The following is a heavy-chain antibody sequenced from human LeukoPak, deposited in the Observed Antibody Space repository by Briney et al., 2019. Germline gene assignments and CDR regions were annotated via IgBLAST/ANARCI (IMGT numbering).Heavy chain of an antibody. D-gene: IGHD6-13*01. J-gene: IGHJ5*02. CDR3: ARSGSSWLAYNWFDP. Sequence: SVKVSCKASGGTFSSYAISWVRQAPGQGLEWMGGIIPIFGTANYAQKFQGRVTITTDESTSTAYMELSSLRSEDTAVYYCARSGSSWLAYNWFDPWGQGTLVTVSS. CDR1: GGTFSSYA. CDR2: IIPIFGTA. V-gene: IGHV1-69*05.